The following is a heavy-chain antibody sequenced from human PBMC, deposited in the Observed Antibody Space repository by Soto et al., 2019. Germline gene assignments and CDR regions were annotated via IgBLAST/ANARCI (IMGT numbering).Heavy chain of an antibody. Sequence: GESLKISCNGSGYSFTIYCIGWVLQMPGKGLEWMGIIYPGDSDTRYSPSFQGQVTISADKSISTAYLQWSSLKASDTAMYYCARRAYSSSWQYYFDYWGQGTLVTVS. CDR1: GYSFTIYC. V-gene: IGHV5-51*01. CDR3: ARRAYSSSWQYYFDY. D-gene: IGHD6-13*01. CDR2: IYPGDSDT. J-gene: IGHJ4*02.